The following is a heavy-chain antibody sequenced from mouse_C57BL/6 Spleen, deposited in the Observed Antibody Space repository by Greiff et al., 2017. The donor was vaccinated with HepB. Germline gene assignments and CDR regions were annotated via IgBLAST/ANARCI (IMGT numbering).Heavy chain of an antibody. J-gene: IGHJ2*01. V-gene: IGHV14-3*01. Sequence: EVKLQESVAELVRPGASVKLSCTASGFNIKNTYMHWVKQRPEQGLEWIGRIDPANGNTKYAPKFQGKATITADTSSNTAYLQLSSLTSEDTAIYYCARRDYYGSSFYFDYWGQGTTLTVSS. D-gene: IGHD1-1*01. CDR1: GFNIKNTY. CDR3: ARRDYYGSSFYFDY. CDR2: IDPANGNT.